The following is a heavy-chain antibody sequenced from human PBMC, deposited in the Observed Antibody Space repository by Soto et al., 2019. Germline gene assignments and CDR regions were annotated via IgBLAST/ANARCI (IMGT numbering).Heavy chain of an antibody. Sequence: QVQLVESGGGVVQPGRSLRLSCAASGFSFSKYAMHWVRQAPAKGLEWVAVITYDGSDKFYADSVKGRFTISRDNSKDTLYLQMNSLRPEDTAVYYCGAHGSGTSFYFDYWGQGTLVTVSS. CDR3: GAHGSGTSFYFDY. J-gene: IGHJ4*02. D-gene: IGHD3-10*01. CDR2: ITYDGSDK. CDR1: GFSFSKYA. V-gene: IGHV3-30-3*01.